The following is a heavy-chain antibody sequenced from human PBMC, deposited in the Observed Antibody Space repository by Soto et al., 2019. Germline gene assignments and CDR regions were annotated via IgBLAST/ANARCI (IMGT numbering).Heavy chain of an antibody. V-gene: IGHV1-69*13. CDR1: GCTFSSYA. CDR3: ARGGPPDYYDSSGYYGY. D-gene: IGHD3-22*01. CDR2: IIPIFGTA. J-gene: IGHJ4*02. Sequence: SVKVSCKASGCTFSSYAISWVRQAPGQGLEWMGGIIPIFGTANYAQKFQGRVTITADESTSTAYMELSSLRSEDTAVYYCARGGPPDYYDSSGYYGYWGQGTLVTVSS.